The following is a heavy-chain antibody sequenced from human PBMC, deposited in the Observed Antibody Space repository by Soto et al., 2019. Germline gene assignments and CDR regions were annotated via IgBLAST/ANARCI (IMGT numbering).Heavy chain of an antibody. J-gene: IGHJ6*02. Sequence: SLRLSCAASGFTFNNYAMHWVRQAPGKGLEWVAVMSYDGANKYYADSVKGRFTISRDSSKKTVNLEINSLRAEDTAVYYCARGAYCNTASCYRYGMDVWGQGTTVTVSS. D-gene: IGHD2-2*01. CDR3: ARGAYCNTASCYRYGMDV. CDR2: MSYDGANK. CDR1: GFTFNNYA. V-gene: IGHV3-30*04.